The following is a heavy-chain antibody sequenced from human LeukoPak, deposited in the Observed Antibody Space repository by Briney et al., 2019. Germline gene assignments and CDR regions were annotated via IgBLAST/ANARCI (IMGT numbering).Heavy chain of an antibody. Sequence: PSQTLSLTCTVSGGSISSGSYYWSWIRQPAGKGLEWFGRIYTSGSTNYISSLKSRVTISVDTSKNQFSLKLSSVTAADTAVYYCARERGRIVVVIDYWGQGTLVTVSS. CDR2: IYTSGST. CDR3: ARERGRIVVVIDY. D-gene: IGHD3-22*01. J-gene: IGHJ4*02. CDR1: GGSISSGSYY. V-gene: IGHV4-61*02.